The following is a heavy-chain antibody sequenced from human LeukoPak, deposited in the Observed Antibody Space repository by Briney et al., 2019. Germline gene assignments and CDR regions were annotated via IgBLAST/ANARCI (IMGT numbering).Heavy chain of an antibody. Sequence: PSETLSLTCTVSGGSISSYYWSWVRQAPGKGLEWVSAISGSGGSTYYADSAKGRFTISRDNSKNTLYLQMNSLRAEDTAVYYCAKDPGITMIVVADYWGQGTLVTVSS. V-gene: IGHV3-23*01. CDR2: ISGSGGST. CDR3: AKDPGITMIVVADY. D-gene: IGHD3-22*01. J-gene: IGHJ4*02. CDR1: GGSISSYY.